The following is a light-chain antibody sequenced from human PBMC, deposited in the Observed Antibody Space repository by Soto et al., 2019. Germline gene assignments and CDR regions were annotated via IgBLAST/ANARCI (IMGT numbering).Light chain of an antibody. Sequence: EIVMTQSPATLSVSPGERATLSCRASQSVSSNLAWYQQRPGQAPRLLIYGASTRATGIPARFSGSGSGTEFTLTISSLQSEDFAVYYRQQYNNWPPHTFGQGTKLEIK. CDR3: QQYNNWPPHT. J-gene: IGKJ2*01. CDR1: QSVSSN. V-gene: IGKV3-15*01. CDR2: GAS.